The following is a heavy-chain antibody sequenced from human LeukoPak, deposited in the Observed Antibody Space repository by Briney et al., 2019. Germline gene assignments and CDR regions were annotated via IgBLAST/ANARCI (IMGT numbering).Heavy chain of an antibody. V-gene: IGHV4-30-2*01. Sequence: PSETLSLTCTVSGGSISSGGYYWSWIRQHPGKGLEWIGYIYHSGSTYYNPSLKSRVTISVDRSKNQFSPKLSSVTAADTAVYYCARDSRATFDPWGQGTLVTVSS. J-gene: IGHJ5*02. CDR3: ARDSRATFDP. CDR2: IYHSGST. CDR1: GGSISSGGYY.